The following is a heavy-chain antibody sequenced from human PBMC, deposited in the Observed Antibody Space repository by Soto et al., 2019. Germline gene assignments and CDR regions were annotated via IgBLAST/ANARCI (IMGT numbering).Heavy chain of an antibody. CDR3: AKQVAPMVRGAPWA. V-gene: IGHV3-23*01. Sequence: QPGGSLRLSCAASGFTFSSYAMSWVRQAPGKGLEWVSAISGSGGSTYYADSVKGRFTISRDNSKNTLYLQMNSLRAEDTAVYYCAKQVAPMVRGAPWAWGQGTLVTVSS. J-gene: IGHJ4*02. CDR2: ISGSGGST. CDR1: GFTFSSYA. D-gene: IGHD3-10*01.